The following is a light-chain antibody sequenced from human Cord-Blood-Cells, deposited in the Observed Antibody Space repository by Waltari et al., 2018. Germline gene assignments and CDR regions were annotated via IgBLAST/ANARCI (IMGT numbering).Light chain of an antibody. CDR2: DVS. CDR3: CSYAGSYTFV. CDR1: SSDVGGYNY. V-gene: IGLV2-11*01. Sequence: QSALTQPRSVSGSPGQSVTISCTGTSSDVGGYNYVPWYQQHPGKAPKLMIYDVSKRPSGFPVRFSVSKSGSAASLPISGLQAEDEADYYCCSYAGSYTFVFGGATKLTVL. J-gene: IGLJ2*01.